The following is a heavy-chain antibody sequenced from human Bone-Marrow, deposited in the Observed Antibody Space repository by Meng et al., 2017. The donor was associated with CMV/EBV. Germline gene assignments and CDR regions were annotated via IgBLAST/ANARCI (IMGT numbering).Heavy chain of an antibody. D-gene: IGHD6-13*01. CDR1: GGTFSSYA. J-gene: IGHJ4*01. CDR2: IIPIFGTA. V-gene: IGHV1-69*05. CDR3: ANSVPAAGTGMDY. Sequence: SVKVSCKASGGTFSSYAISWVRQAPGQGLEWMGGIIPIFGTANYAQKFQGRVTITTDESTSTAYMELSSLRAEDTAVYYCANSVPAAGTGMDYWVHGTLVTVSS.